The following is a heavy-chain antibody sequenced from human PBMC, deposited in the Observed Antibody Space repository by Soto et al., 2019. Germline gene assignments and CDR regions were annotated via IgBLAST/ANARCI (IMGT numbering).Heavy chain of an antibody. J-gene: IGHJ3*02. CDR2: FDPEDGET. D-gene: IGHD6-25*01. Sequence: AAVKVSCKVSGYTLTELSMHWVRQAPGKGLEWMGGFDPEDGETIYAQKFQGRVTMTEDTSTDTAYMELSSLRSEDTAVYYCATGDPCSYAAGGTDGFDIWGQGTMVTVSS. CDR1: GYTLTELS. CDR3: ATGDPCSYAAGGTDGFDI. V-gene: IGHV1-24*01.